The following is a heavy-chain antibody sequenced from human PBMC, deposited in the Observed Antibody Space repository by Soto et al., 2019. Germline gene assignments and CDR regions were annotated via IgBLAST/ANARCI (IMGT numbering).Heavy chain of an antibody. CDR2: ISPYNGNP. CDR1: GYRFTSYG. D-gene: IGHD3-16*02. CDR3: ARDLRTFGGVIVPFDY. J-gene: IGHJ4*02. Sequence: QVQLVQSGAEVKKPGASVKVSCKASGYRFTSYGISWARQAPGQGLEWVGWISPYNGNPNYAQKLQGRVTMTADTSTSTAYMEMRSLRSDDTAVYYCARDLRTFGGVIVPFDYWSQGTLVTVSS. V-gene: IGHV1-18*01.